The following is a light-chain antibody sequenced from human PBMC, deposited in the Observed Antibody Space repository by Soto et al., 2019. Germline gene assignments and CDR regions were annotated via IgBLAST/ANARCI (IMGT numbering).Light chain of an antibody. CDR2: DAS. J-gene: IGKJ1*01. V-gene: IGKV1-5*01. CDR1: QSISSW. Sequence: DIPMTQSPSTLSASVGDRVTITCRASQSISSWLAWYQQNPGKAPKLLIYDASSLESGVPSRFSGSGSGTEFTLTISSLQPDDFSTDYCQQYNSYYKTFGQGTKVEIK. CDR3: QQYNSYYKT.